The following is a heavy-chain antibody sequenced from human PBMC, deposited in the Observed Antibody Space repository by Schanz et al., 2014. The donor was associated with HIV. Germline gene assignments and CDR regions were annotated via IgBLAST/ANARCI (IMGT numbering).Heavy chain of an antibody. J-gene: IGHJ4*02. Sequence: QSQMVESGGGVVQPGTSLRLSCVVSGFTFTTKGMHWVRLAPGKGLEWVAAIAHDGGSRYYADAVKGRVTISRDNSKNTLYLQMNSLRVEDTAVYYCANEEVPNDYWGQGTLVTVSS. CDR2: IAHDGGSR. V-gene: IGHV3-33*03. CDR1: GFTFTTKG. CDR3: ANEEVPNDY.